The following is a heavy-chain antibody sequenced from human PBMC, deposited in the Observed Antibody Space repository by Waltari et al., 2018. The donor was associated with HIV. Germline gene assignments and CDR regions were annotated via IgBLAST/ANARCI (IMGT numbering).Heavy chain of an antibody. Sequence: EVQLVESGGGVVQPGGSLNLSCEDSGFTVRRNRLHWLRHAPGKGLGGVSCINKDGSNTRYADSVKGRLTISRDNAKNTLYLQMNSLRAEDTAVYYCARGVGYGMDVWGQGTTVTVSS. CDR3: ARGVGYGMDV. V-gene: IGHV3-74*01. CDR2: INKDGSNT. D-gene: IGHD2-15*01. J-gene: IGHJ6*02. CDR1: GFTVRRNR.